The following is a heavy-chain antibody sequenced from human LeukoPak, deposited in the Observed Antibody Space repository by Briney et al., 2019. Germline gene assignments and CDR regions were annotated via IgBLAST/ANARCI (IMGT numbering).Heavy chain of an antibody. V-gene: IGHV3-7*01. D-gene: IGHD4-17*01. CDR3: ARDWDYGDYGGNFDY. CDR2: IKPDESEK. Sequence: GGSLRLSCATSGFTFSTYWMSWVRQAPGKGLEWVTNIKPDESEKYYVDSVKGRFTVSRDNAKNSVYLQMNSLRAEDTAVYYCARDWDYGDYGGNFDYWGQGTLVTVSS. J-gene: IGHJ4*02. CDR1: GFTFSTYW.